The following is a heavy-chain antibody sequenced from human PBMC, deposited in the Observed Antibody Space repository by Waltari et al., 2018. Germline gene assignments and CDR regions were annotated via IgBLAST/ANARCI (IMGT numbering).Heavy chain of an antibody. V-gene: IGHV1-3*01. Sequence: QVQLVQSGAEVKKPGASVKVSCKASGYTFTSYAMHWVRQAPGQRLEWMGWINAANGNTKYSQKFQGRVTITRDTSASTAYMELSSLRSEDTAVYYCARDWGVGATNCYFDYWGQGTLVTVSS. J-gene: IGHJ4*02. CDR3: ARDWGVGATNCYFDY. CDR2: INAANGNT. D-gene: IGHD1-26*01. CDR1: GYTFTSYA.